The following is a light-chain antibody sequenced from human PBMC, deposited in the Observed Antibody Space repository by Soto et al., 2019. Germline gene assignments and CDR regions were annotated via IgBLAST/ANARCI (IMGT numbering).Light chain of an antibody. V-gene: IGLV2-14*01. J-gene: IGLJ1*01. CDR2: EVT. CDR3: CSYTSNRTYV. CDR1: SSDVGAYIY. Sequence: QSALTQPASVSGSPGQSITISCTGTSSDVGAYIYVSWYQHHPGKAPKVMIYEVTNRPSGVSDRFSGSKSGNTASLTISGLQAEDEADYYCCSYTSNRTYVFGTGTKVTVL.